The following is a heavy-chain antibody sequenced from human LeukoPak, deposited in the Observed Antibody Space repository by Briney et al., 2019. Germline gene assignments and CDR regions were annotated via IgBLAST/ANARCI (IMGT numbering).Heavy chain of an antibody. V-gene: IGHV3-7*01. CDR1: GFTFSTYW. D-gene: IGHD1-1*01. CDR2: IKQDGSDK. CDR3: ARDCGTTISSYGMDV. J-gene: IGHJ6*02. Sequence: GGSLRLSCAASGFTFSTYWMTWVRRPPGMGLEWVAYIKQDGSDKYYVDSVKCRFTISRDNAKNSLFMQMNSLRAEDTAVYYCARDCGTTISSYGMDVWGQGTTVTVSS.